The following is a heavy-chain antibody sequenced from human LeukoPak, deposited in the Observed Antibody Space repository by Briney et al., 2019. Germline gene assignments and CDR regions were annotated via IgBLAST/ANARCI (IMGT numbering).Heavy chain of an antibody. CDR1: GFTFSRSW. J-gene: IGHJ4*02. V-gene: IGHV3-7*03. D-gene: IGHD6-13*01. Sequence: PGGSLRLSCAASGFTFSRSWMSWVRQPPGKRLEWVANISPDGSTKHHKDSVKGRFTISRDNAKDSLYLEMSRLRDDDTAMYYCATGASGSWDFGGQGTLVTVSS. CDR2: ISPDGSTK. CDR3: ATGASGSWDF.